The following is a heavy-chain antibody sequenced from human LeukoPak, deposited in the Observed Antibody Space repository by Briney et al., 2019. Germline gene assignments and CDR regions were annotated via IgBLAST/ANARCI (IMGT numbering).Heavy chain of an antibody. CDR1: GASLSSGGSF. J-gene: IGHJ4*02. V-gene: IGHV4-31*03. CDR3: ARTTPNGSADH. Sequence: SETLSLTCTVSGASLSSGGSFWSWIRQHPGKGLEWIGHIDYSGSTYCKPSLESRLTISVDPSKNQFSLKLSSVTAADTAVHYCARTTPNGSADHWGQGTLVTVSA. D-gene: IGHD2-8*01. CDR2: IDYSGST.